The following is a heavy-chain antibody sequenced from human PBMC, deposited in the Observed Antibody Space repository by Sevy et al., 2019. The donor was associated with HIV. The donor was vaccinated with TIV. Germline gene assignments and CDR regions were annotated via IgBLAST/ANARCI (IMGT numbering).Heavy chain of an antibody. CDR2: INHSGST. CDR3: ARGTGYSSSWYVY. Sequence: SETLSLTCAVYGGSFSGYYWSWIRQPPGKWLEWIGEINHSGSTNYNPSLKSRVTISVDTSKNQFSLKLSSVTAADTAVYYCARGTGYSSSWYVYWGQGTLVTVSS. V-gene: IGHV4-34*01. CDR1: GGSFSGYY. D-gene: IGHD6-13*01. J-gene: IGHJ4*02.